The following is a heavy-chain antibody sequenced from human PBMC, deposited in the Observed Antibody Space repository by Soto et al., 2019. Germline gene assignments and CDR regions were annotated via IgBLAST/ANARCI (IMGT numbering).Heavy chain of an antibody. Sequence: GESLKXSCKNSGYNFNTYWIGWVRQMPGKGLEWMGIIYPGDSDTRYSPSFQGQVTISADKSSSTAYLQWSSLKASDTAMYYCAKIFDSSFYYFDYWGQGTLVTVSS. CDR1: GYNFNTYW. J-gene: IGHJ4*02. V-gene: IGHV5-51*01. CDR3: AKIFDSSFYYFDY. CDR2: IYPGDSDT. D-gene: IGHD3-22*01.